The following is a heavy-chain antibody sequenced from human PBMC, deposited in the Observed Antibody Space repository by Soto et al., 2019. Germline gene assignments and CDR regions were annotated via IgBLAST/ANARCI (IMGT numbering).Heavy chain of an antibody. V-gene: IGHV1-69*01. D-gene: IGHD6-19*01. CDR3: ARAEMAVAARFHYYGMDV. J-gene: IGHJ6*02. CDR1: GGTFTSYA. CDR2: IIPVFGTS. Sequence: QVQLVQSGAEVKKPGSSVRVSCKASGGTFTSYAFNWVRQAPGHGLEWMGGIIPVFGTSDSAQKFQGRLTISADESTNTVYMELSSLRSEDTALYYCARAEMAVAARFHYYGMDVWGQGTTVIVSS.